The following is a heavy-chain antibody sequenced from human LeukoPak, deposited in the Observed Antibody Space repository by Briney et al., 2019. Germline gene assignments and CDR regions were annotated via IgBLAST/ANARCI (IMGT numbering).Heavy chain of an antibody. D-gene: IGHD3-10*01. V-gene: IGHV3-30*04. Sequence: GGSLRLSCAASGFTFNTYAMHWVRQAPGKGLEWVAFISYDGSDKYYADSVKGRFTISRDTSKSTLYLQMNSLRAEDTAVYYCARGNDYGSGSPIDYWGQGTLVSVSS. CDR2: ISYDGSDK. J-gene: IGHJ4*02. CDR1: GFTFNTYA. CDR3: ARGNDYGSGSPIDY.